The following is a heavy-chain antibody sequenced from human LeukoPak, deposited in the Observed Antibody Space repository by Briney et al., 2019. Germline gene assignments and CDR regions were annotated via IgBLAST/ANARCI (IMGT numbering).Heavy chain of an antibody. V-gene: IGHV3-74*01. J-gene: IGHJ4*02. CDR2: INPDGSRT. CDR1: GFTFSTYW. Sequence: GGSLRLSCAASGFTFSTYWVHWVRQAPGKGLVWVSRINPDGSRTDYADSVKGRFTISRDNAKNTLYLQMNSLRAEDTAVYFCARGTVSSGSYYFDYWGQGTLVTVSS. D-gene: IGHD1-26*01. CDR3: ARGTVSSGSYYFDY.